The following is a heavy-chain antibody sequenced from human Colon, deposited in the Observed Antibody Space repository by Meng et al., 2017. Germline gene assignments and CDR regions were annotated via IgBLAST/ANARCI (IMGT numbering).Heavy chain of an antibody. J-gene: IGHJ4*02. CDR3: ARVWVSDIVVVPAAPSRYFDY. CDR2: INAGNGNT. Sequence: ASVTVSCQASGYTFTSYAMHWVRQAPGQRLEWMGWINAGNGNTKYSQKFQGRVTITRDTSASTAYMELSSLRSEDTAVYYCARVWVSDIVVVPAAPSRYFDYWGQGTLVTVSS. D-gene: IGHD2-2*01. CDR1: GYTFTSYA. V-gene: IGHV1-3*01.